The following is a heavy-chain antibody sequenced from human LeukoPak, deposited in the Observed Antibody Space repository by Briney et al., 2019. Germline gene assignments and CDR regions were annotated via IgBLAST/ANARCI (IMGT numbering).Heavy chain of an antibody. Sequence: GASVKVSCKASGYPFTSYGMSWVRQAPGQGLEWMGWISAYNGNTNYAQKLPGRVTITTDTSTNTAYMELRSLRSDDTAVYYCARVEGIQPWWRGMDVWGKGTTVTVSS. J-gene: IGHJ6*04. V-gene: IGHV1-18*04. CDR3: ARVEGIQPWWRGMDV. CDR2: ISAYNGNT. CDR1: GYPFTSYG. D-gene: IGHD5-18*01.